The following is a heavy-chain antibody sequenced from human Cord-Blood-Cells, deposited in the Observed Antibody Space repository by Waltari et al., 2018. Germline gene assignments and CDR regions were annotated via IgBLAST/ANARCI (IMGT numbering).Heavy chain of an antibody. J-gene: IGHJ6*02. D-gene: IGHD1-26*01. CDR1: GATFSSYS. V-gene: IGHV1-69*01. Sequence: QVQLVQSGAEVKKPGSSVKVSCKASGATFSSYSISWVRQAPGQGPEWMGGIITIFGTANYAQNFQGRVTITADESTSTAYMELSSLRSEDTAVYYCARDPTPIVGATHYYYGMDVWGQGTTVTVSS. CDR2: IITIFGTA. CDR3: ARDPTPIVGATHYYYGMDV.